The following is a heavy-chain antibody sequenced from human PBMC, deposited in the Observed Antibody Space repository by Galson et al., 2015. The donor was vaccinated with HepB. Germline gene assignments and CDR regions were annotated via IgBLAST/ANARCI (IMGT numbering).Heavy chain of an antibody. J-gene: IGHJ4*02. D-gene: IGHD3-22*01. CDR1: GYTLTELS. V-gene: IGHV1-24*01. CDR3: ATGYDSSGYLDY. Sequence: SVKVSCKVSGYTLTELSMHWVRQAPGKGLEWMGGFDPEDGETIYAQKFQGRVTMTEDTSTDTAYMELSSLRSEDTAVYYCATGYDSSGYLDYWGQGTLVTVSS. CDR2: FDPEDGET.